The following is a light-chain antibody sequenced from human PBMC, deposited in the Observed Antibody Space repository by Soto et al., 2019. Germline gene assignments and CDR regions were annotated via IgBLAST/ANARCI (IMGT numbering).Light chain of an antibody. CDR3: QKYISAPYT. J-gene: IGKJ3*01. CDR1: QGIRDS. CDR2: AAS. V-gene: IGKV1-27*01. Sequence: DIQMTQSPSSLSASIGDRVSITCRASQGIRDSLAWYQQKPGKSPNLLIYAASTLQSGVPSRFSGSGSGTDFTLTIGSLQPEDVATYYCQKYISAPYTFGPGTKVDIK.